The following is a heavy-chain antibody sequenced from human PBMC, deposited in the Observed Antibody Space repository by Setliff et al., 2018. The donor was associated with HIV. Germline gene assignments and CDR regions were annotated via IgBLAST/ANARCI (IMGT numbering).Heavy chain of an antibody. J-gene: IGHJ6*03. CDR2: ISPYNGNT. Sequence: ASVMVSCKASGYTFATYGISWVRQAPGQGLEWMGWISPYNGNTNYAQKVQGRVTMTTDTSTSTAYMELRSLRSDDTALYYCARVRNHLAVSPWYSYMDVWGKGTTVTVSS. V-gene: IGHV1-18*01. CDR3: ARVRNHLAVSPWYSYMDV. D-gene: IGHD6-19*01. CDR1: GYTFATYG.